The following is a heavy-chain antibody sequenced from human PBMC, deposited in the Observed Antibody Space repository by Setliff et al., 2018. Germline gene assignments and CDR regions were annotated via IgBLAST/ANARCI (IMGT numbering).Heavy chain of an antibody. D-gene: IGHD3-22*01. Sequence: PGGSLRLSCAASGFTFGSYDMHWVRQVPGKGLEWVSAIGIDGDTYYPGSAKGRFTVSRDNSKNTLYLQMNSLRSEDTAVYYCARPYYDSRYAFDIWGQGTMVTVSS. CDR1: GFTFGSYD. J-gene: IGHJ3*02. CDR2: IGIDGDT. V-gene: IGHV3-13*01. CDR3: ARPYYDSRYAFDI.